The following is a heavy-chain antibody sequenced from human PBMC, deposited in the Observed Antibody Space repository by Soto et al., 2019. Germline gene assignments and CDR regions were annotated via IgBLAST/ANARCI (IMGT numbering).Heavy chain of an antibody. CDR3: ARGMTLYYFDY. J-gene: IGHJ4*02. Sequence: GGSLRLSCAASGFTFSSFWIHWVRQAPGKGLVWVSRINSDGSSTDYADSVKGRFTISRDNARNTLYLQMNSLRAEDTAVYYCARGMTLYYFDYWGQGTLVTVSS. D-gene: IGHD2-2*02. V-gene: IGHV3-74*01. CDR2: INSDGSST. CDR1: GFTFSSFW.